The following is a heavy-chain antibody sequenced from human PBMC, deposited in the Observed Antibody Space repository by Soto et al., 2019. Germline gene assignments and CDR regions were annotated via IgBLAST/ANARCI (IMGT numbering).Heavy chain of an antibody. Sequence: QVQLVQSGADLRKPGSSVKVSCKASGGTFSDSTINWVRQAPGQRLEWMGGIIPIFDTANYAEKFQGRVTITADESTSTSFMEVSSLRSEDTAVYYCARNGTLTGYSYGMDVWGQGTMVTVSS. CDR2: IIPIFDTA. V-gene: IGHV1-69*01. CDR1: GGTFSDST. D-gene: IGHD1-26*01. CDR3: ARNGTLTGYSYGMDV. J-gene: IGHJ6*02.